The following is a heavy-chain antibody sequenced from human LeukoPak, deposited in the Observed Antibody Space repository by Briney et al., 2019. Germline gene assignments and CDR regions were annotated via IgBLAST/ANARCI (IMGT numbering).Heavy chain of an antibody. Sequence: TSETLSLTCTVSGGSISSGGYYWSWIRQHPGKGLEWIGYIYYSGSTYYNPSLKSRVTISVDTSKNQFSLKLSSVTAADTAVYYCARGATVTTTDYWGQGTLVTVSS. J-gene: IGHJ4*02. CDR3: ARGATVTTTDY. CDR2: IYYSGST. D-gene: IGHD4-17*01. V-gene: IGHV4-31*03. CDR1: GGSISSGGYY.